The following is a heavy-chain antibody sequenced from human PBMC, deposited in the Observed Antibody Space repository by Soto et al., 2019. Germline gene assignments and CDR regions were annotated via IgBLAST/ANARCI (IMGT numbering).Heavy chain of an antibody. CDR2: INHSGST. CDR3: AAAEDLEDSSGYYSPFDY. D-gene: IGHD3-22*01. V-gene: IGHV4-34*01. Sequence: SETLSLTCAVYGGSFSGYYWTWIRQPPGTGLEWIGEINHSGSTNYNPSLKSRVTISVDTSKNQFSLKLTSVTAADTAVFYCAAAEDLEDSSGYYSPFDYWGQGTLVTVSS. J-gene: IGHJ4*02. CDR1: GGSFSGYY.